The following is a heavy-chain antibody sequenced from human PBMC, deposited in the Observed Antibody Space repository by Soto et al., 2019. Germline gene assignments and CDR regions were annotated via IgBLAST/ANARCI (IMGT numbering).Heavy chain of an antibody. CDR2: INSDGSST. J-gene: IGHJ5*02. D-gene: IGHD5-12*01. Sequence: EVQLVESGGGLVQPGGSLRLSCAASGFTFSSYWMHWVRQAPGKGLVWVSRINSDGSSTSYADSVKGRLTISRDTAKNTLSLPMNSMRAEDTAVYYCARDRYARDWFDPWGQGTLVTVSS. CDR3: ARDRYARDWFDP. CDR1: GFTFSSYW. V-gene: IGHV3-74*01.